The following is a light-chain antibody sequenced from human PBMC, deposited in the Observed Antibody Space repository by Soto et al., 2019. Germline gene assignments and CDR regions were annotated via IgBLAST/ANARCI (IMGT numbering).Light chain of an antibody. V-gene: IGKV3-20*01. CDR1: QSVYSN. CDR3: QQYGSSLGVT. J-gene: IGKJ4*01. CDR2: GAS. Sequence: EIVMTQSPSTLSVSLGERATLXXRASQSVYSNLAWYQQKPGQAPRLFXYGASSRATGILDRFSGSGSGTDFTLTISRLEPEAFAVYYCQQYGSSLGVTFGGGTKVEIK.